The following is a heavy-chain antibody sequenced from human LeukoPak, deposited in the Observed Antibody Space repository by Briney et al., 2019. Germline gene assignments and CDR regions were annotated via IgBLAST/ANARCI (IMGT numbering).Heavy chain of an antibody. Sequence: GGSLRLSCVASGVTLSNYAMSWARQAPGKGLEWVSGISSSGSGGNTYYADSVKGRFTISRDNSKNTLYLQMNSLRAEDTAVYYCAIDNHIVVVTAAFDYWGQGTLVTVSS. J-gene: IGHJ4*02. CDR3: AIDNHIVVVTAAFDY. V-gene: IGHV3-23*01. D-gene: IGHD2-21*02. CDR2: ISSSGSGGNT. CDR1: GVTLSNYA.